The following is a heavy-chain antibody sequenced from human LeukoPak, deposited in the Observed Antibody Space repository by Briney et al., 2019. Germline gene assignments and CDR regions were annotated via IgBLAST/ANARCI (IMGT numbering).Heavy chain of an antibody. CDR1: GYTFTGYY. D-gene: IGHD3-22*01. Sequence: ASVKVSXKASGYTFTGYYMHWVRQAPGQGLEWMGRINPNSDGTNYAQKFQGRVTMTRDTSISTAYMELSRLRSDDTAVYYCARGTKHYYDSSGYYYKDYWGQGTLVTVSS. J-gene: IGHJ4*02. V-gene: IGHV1-2*06. CDR2: INPNSDGT. CDR3: ARGTKHYYDSSGYYYKDY.